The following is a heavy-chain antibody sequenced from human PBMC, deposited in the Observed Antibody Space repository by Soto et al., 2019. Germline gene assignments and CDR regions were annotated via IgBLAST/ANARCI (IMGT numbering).Heavy chain of an antibody. Sequence: QVQLQESGPGLVKPSQTLSLTCSVSGGSINSGGYYWTWIRQYPGKGLEWIGNIFYSGSTSYNPSLNSRLTISIDTSKTHFSLRLTSVTAADTAVYYCARNSVSKKIDFWGQGTLVTVSS. D-gene: IGHD1-26*01. CDR1: GGSINSGGYY. CDR3: ARNSVSKKIDF. V-gene: IGHV4-31*03. CDR2: IFYSGST. J-gene: IGHJ4*02.